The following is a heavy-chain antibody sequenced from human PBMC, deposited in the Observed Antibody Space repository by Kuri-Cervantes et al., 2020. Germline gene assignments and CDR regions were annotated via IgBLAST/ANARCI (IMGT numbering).Heavy chain of an antibody. CDR3: ARDLYSYGPWGYYGMDV. CDR1: GFTFSSYG. J-gene: IGHJ6*02. CDR2: IWYDGSNK. Sequence: GESLKISCAASGFTFSSYGMHWVRQAPGKGLEWVAVIWYDGSNKYYADSVKGRFTISRDNSKNTLYLQMNSLRAEDTAVYYCARDLYSYGPWGYYGMDVWGQGTTVTVSS. V-gene: IGHV3-33*01. D-gene: IGHD5-18*01.